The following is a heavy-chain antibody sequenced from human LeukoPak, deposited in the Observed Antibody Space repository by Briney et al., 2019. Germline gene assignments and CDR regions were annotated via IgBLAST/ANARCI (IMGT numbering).Heavy chain of an antibody. J-gene: IGHJ3*02. Sequence: GASVKVSCKASGYTFTGYYMHWVRQAPGQGLEWMGWIIPIFGTANYAQKFQGRVTITTDESTSTAYMELSSLRSEDTAVYYCARPNYDYVWGSYRHLSEAFDIWGQGTMVTVSS. CDR2: IIPIFGTA. CDR1: GYTFTGYY. D-gene: IGHD3-16*02. V-gene: IGHV1-69*05. CDR3: ARPNYDYVWGSYRHLSEAFDI.